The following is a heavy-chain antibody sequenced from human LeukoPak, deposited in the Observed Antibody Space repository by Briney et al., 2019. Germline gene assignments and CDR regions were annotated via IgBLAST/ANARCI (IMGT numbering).Heavy chain of an antibody. CDR3: ARAPSIVVVPAAANWFDP. CDR1: GGTFSSYA. CDR2: IIPIFGTA. V-gene: IGHV1-69*05. J-gene: IGHJ5*02. Sequence: GASVKVSCKASGGTFSSYAISWVRQAPGQGLEWMGGIIPIFGTANYAQKFQGRVTITTDESTSTAYMELSSLRSEDTAVYYCARAPSIVVVPAAANWFDPWGQGTLVTVSS. D-gene: IGHD2-2*01.